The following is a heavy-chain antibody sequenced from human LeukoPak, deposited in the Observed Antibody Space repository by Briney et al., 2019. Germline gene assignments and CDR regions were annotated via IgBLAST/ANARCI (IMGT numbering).Heavy chain of an antibody. CDR1: GFTFSSYG. CDR2: ISGSGGST. D-gene: IGHD1-26*01. CDR3: ANSGATTSYFDL. V-gene: IGHV3-23*01. J-gene: IGHJ2*01. Sequence: GGSLRLSCAASGFTFSSYGMSWVRQAPGKGLEWVSAISGSGGSTYYADSVKGRFTISRDNSKNTLYLQMNSLRAEDTAVYYCANSGATTSYFDLWGRGTLVTVSS.